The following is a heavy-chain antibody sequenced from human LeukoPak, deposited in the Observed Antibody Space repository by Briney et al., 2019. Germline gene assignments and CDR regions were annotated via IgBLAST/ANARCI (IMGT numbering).Heavy chain of an antibody. CDR1: GYTFTSYG. J-gene: IGHJ5*02. V-gene: IGHV1-18*01. CDR2: ISAYNGNT. CDR3: ARDRVYGSRLFDP. D-gene: IGHD3-10*01. Sequence: ASVKVSCKASGYTFTSYGISWVRQAPGQGLEWMGWISAYNGNTNYAQKLQGRLTMTTDTSTSTAYMEPRSLRSDDTAVYYCARDRVYGSRLFDPWGQGTLVTVSS.